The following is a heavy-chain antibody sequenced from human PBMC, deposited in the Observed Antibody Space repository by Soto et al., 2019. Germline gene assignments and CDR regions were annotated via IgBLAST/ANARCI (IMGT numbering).Heavy chain of an antibody. CDR1: GGSVSSCSYY. V-gene: IGHV4-61*01. CDR2: IYYSGST. Sequence: SETLSLTCTVSGGSVSSCSYYWSWIRQPPGKGLEWIGYIYYSGSTNYNPSLKSRVTISVDTSKNQYSLKMSSVTAADTAVYYCAREGVHRVVAATFDYWGQGTLVTVSS. J-gene: IGHJ4*02. D-gene: IGHD2-15*01. CDR3: AREGVHRVVAATFDY.